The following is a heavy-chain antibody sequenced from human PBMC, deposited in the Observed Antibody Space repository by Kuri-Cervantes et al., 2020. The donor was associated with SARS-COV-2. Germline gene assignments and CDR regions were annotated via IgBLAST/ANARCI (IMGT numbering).Heavy chain of an antibody. CDR2: IRYDGSNK. D-gene: IGHD3-22*01. CDR1: GFTFSSYG. Sequence: GESLKISCAASGFTFSSYGMHWVRQAPGKGLEWVAFIRYDGSNKHYADSVKGRFTISRDNSKNTLYLQMNSLRAEDTAVYYCAKDMYYDSSGFYDAFDIWGQGTMVTVSS. J-gene: IGHJ3*02. V-gene: IGHV3-30*02. CDR3: AKDMYYDSSGFYDAFDI.